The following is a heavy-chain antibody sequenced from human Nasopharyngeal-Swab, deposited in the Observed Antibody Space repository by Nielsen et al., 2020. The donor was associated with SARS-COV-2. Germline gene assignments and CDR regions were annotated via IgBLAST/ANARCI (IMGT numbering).Heavy chain of an antibody. V-gene: IGHV4-34*01. J-gene: IGHJ4*02. CDR1: GGFFRGFY. CDR2: INDSGST. CDR3: ARGIRKVPIFPASQYYFDY. D-gene: IGHD3-9*01. Sequence: SETLSLTCAVYGGFFRGFYWSWIRQPPGKGLEWIGEINDSGSTNYNPSLTSRVTTSVDTSKSQFSLKLNSVTAADTAVYYCARGIRKVPIFPASQYYFDYWGQGTLVTVSS.